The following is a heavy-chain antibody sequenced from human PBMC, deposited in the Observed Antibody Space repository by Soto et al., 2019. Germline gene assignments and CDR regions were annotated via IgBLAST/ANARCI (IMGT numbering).Heavy chain of an antibody. J-gene: IGHJ4*02. CDR1: RFTVNSQA. CDR2: ISDSGAST. CDR3: AKPLATDFDY. Sequence: AGCLKIASAASRFTVNSQAMTWVRQPPGKGLEWVSAISDSGASTYYADSVKDRFTISRDNSKNTLYLQMNSLRAEDTAVYYCAKPLATDFDYWGQGTLVPVSS. V-gene: IGHV3-23*01.